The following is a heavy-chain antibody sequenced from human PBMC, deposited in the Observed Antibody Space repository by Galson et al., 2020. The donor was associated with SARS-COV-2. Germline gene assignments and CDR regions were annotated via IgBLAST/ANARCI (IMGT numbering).Heavy chain of an antibody. D-gene: IGHD3-10*02. CDR2: IKHDETDK. J-gene: IGHJ5*02. CDR3: VRDMSSGRFDP. Sequence: GGSLRLSCAASGFTLSDYWMTWVCQAPGKGLELVANIKHDETDKYYADSVKGRFTISRDNAKNSVYLQMNSLRIEDTAVYYCVRDMSSGRFDPWGQGTLVSVSS. CDR1: GFTLSDYW. V-gene: IGHV3-7*03.